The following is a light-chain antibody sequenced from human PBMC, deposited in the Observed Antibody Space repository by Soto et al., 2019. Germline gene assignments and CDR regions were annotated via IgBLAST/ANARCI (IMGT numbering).Light chain of an antibody. J-gene: IGLJ2*01. V-gene: IGLV4-69*02. CDR1: SGHSNYA. CDR2: VNSDGSH. Sequence: QLVLTQSPSASASLGASVKLTCTLSSGHSNYAIAWQRQQPEMGPRYLMKVNSDGSHNKGAGIPDRLSGSSSGAARYLTISSLQYEDEDDYFCQTWGAGVLVFGGGTKLTVL. CDR3: QTWGAGVLV.